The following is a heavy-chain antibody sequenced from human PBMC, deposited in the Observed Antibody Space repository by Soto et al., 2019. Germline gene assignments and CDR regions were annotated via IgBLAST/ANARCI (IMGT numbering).Heavy chain of an antibody. V-gene: IGHV1-69*13. J-gene: IGHJ6*02. D-gene: IGHD4-4*01. CDR3: AREGDSDYSNYVRYYYYGMDV. CDR1: GGTFSSYA. CDR2: IIPIFGTA. Sequence: ASVKVSCKASGGTFSSYAISWVRQAPGQGLEWMGGIIPIFGTANYAQKFQGRVTITADESTSTAYMELSSLRSEDTAVYYCAREGDSDYSNYVRYYYYGMDVWGQGTTVTVSS.